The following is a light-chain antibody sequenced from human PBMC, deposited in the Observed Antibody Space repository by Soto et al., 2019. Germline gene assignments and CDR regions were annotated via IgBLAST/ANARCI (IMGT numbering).Light chain of an antibody. V-gene: IGLV7-43*01. Sequence: QTVVTQEPSLTVSPGGTVTLTCASSTGAVTSGNYPNWFQQKPGQAPRALIYSKSYKHSWTPARFSGSLLGDKAALTLSGVQPEDEAEYYCLLYYGGAYVFGTGTKLTVL. CDR3: LLYYGGAYV. CDR2: SKS. J-gene: IGLJ1*01. CDR1: TGAVTSGNY.